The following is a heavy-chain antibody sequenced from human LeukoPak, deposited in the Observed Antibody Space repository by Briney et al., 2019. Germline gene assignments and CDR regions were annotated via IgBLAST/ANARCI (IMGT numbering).Heavy chain of an antibody. CDR1: GYTFTSYG. CDR2: ISAYNGNT. V-gene: IGHV1-18*01. D-gene: IGHD3-22*01. CDR3: ARRDSSAYYGHYFDY. Sequence: ASVKVSCKASGYTFTSYGISWVRQAPGQGLEWMGWISAYNGNTNYAQKLQSRVTMTTDTSTSTAYMELRSLRSDDTAVYYCARRDSSAYYGHYFDYWGQGTLVTVSS. J-gene: IGHJ4*02.